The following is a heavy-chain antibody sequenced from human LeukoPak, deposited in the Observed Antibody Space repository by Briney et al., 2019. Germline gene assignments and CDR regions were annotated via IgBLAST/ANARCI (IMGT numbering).Heavy chain of an antibody. V-gene: IGHV4-59*01. CDR3: AVVGYCSSTSCSGDY. CDR1: GGSISSYY. D-gene: IGHD2-2*01. CDR2: IYYSGST. J-gene: IGHJ4*02. Sequence: SETLSLTCTVSGGSISSYYWSWIRQPPGKGLEWIGHIYYSGSTNYNPSLKSRVTISVDTSKNQFSLKLSSVTAADTAVYYCAVVGYCSSTSCSGDYWGQGTLVTVSS.